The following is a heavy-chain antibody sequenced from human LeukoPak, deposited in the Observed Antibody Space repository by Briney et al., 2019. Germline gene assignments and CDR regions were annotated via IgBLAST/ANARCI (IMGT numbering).Heavy chain of an antibody. D-gene: IGHD2-2*01. J-gene: IGHJ3*02. CDR2: IYHSGST. Sequence: PSETLSLTCTVSGGSISSGGYYWSWIRQPPGKGLEWIGYIYHSGSTYYDPSLKSRVTISVDRSKNQFSLKLSSVTAADTAVYYCARLPIPKGYCSSTSCYGNAFDIWGQGTMVTVSS. CDR3: ARLPIPKGYCSSTSCYGNAFDI. CDR1: GGSISSGGYY. V-gene: IGHV4-30-2*01.